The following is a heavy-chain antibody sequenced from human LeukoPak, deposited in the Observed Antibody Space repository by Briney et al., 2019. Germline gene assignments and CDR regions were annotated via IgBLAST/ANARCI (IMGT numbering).Heavy chain of an antibody. CDR3: ATSYYDFWSGYFNYFDY. Sequence: GGSLRLSCAASRFTFSSYAMSWVRQAPGKGLEWVSAISGSGGSTYHADSVKGRFTISRDNAKNSLYLQMNSLRAEDTAVYYCATSYYDFWSGYFNYFDYWGQGTLVTVSS. CDR2: ISGSGGST. CDR1: RFTFSSYA. V-gene: IGHV3-23*01. J-gene: IGHJ4*02. D-gene: IGHD3-3*01.